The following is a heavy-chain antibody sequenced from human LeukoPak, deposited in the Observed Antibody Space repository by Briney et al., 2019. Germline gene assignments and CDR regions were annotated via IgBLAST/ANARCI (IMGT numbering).Heavy chain of an antibody. D-gene: IGHD2-2*02. V-gene: IGHV3-33*01. CDR2: IWYDGSNK. CDR1: GFTFSSYG. CDR3: ARVKLFPTRVVVPAAIRAGRYYFDY. J-gene: IGHJ4*02. Sequence: GGSLRLSCAASGFTFSSYGMPWVRQAPGKGLEWVAVIWYDGSNKYYADSVKGRFTISRDNSKNTLYLQMNSLRAEDTAVYYCARVKLFPTRVVVPAAIRAGRYYFDYWGQGTLVTVSS.